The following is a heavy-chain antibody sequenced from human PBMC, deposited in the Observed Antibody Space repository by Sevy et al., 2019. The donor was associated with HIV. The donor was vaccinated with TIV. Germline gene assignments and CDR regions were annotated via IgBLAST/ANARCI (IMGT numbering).Heavy chain of an antibody. V-gene: IGHV3-53*01. CDR2: IYSGGST. D-gene: IGHD3-22*01. CDR1: GFTVSSNY. Sequence: GGSLRLSCAASGFTVSSNYMSWVRQAPGKGLEWVSVIYSGGSTYYADSVKGRFTISRDNSKNTLYLQMSSLRAEDTAVYYCARGYDSSGYSIGWFDPWGQGTLVTVSS. J-gene: IGHJ5*02. CDR3: ARGYDSSGYSIGWFDP.